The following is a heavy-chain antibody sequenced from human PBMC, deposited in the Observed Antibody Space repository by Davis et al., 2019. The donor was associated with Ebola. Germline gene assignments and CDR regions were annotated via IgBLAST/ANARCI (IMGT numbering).Heavy chain of an antibody. CDR1: GFTFDDYA. CDR3: AKDYSDFLYYYGMDV. D-gene: IGHD3-9*01. V-gene: IGHV3-74*01. J-gene: IGHJ6*02. Sequence: GESLKISCAASGFTFDDYAMHWVRQAPGKGLEWVSRINSDGSSTSYADSVKGRFTISRDNSKNTLYLQMNSLRAEDTAVYYCAKDYSDFLYYYGMDVWGQGTTVTVSS. CDR2: INSDGSST.